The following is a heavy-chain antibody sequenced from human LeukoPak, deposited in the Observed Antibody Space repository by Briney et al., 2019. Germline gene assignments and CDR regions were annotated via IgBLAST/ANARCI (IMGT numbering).Heavy chain of an antibody. D-gene: IGHD2-2*01. J-gene: IGHJ4*02. CDR1: GYSIRAGYY. Sequence: SETLSLTCSVSGYSIRAGYYWGWIRQPPGKGLEWIGSMFHSGSTYYNPSLKSRVTISMDTSKNQFSLKVTSVTAADTAVYYCARLPHCRGTSCYVAGYYSDYWGQGTLVTVSS. V-gene: IGHV4-38-2*02. CDR3: ARLPHCRGTSCYVAGYYSDY. CDR2: MFHSGST.